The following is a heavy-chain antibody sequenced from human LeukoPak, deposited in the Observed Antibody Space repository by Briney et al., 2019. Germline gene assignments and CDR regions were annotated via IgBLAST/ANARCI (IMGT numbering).Heavy chain of an antibody. Sequence: GASVKVSCKTSGYSFIDYYIHWVRQAPGQGLEWMGWINSNSADTNYAQNFQGRVTMTRDTSISTAYMELSRLRSDDTALYYCARIGISARGTNIHHWGQGTLVTVSS. CDR3: ARIGISARGTNIHH. J-gene: IGHJ1*01. D-gene: IGHD6-13*01. CDR2: INSNSADT. CDR1: GYSFIDYY. V-gene: IGHV1-2*02.